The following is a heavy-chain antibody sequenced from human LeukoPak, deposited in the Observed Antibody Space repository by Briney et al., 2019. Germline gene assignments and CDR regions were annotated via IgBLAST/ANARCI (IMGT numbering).Heavy chain of an antibody. J-gene: IGHJ4*02. V-gene: IGHV3-30*03. D-gene: IGHD3-3*02. CDR3: ARVNTIFGVDIVSLGAEFEF. Sequence: PGGSLRLSCGASGFTFSTYAMHWVRQAPGKGLECVSVISYDGTTKDCADSVKGRFTISRDNSNDTLYLQMNSLRPEDTALYYCARVNTIFGVDIVSLGAEFEFWGQGTLVTVSS. CDR2: ISYDGTTK. CDR1: GFTFSTYA.